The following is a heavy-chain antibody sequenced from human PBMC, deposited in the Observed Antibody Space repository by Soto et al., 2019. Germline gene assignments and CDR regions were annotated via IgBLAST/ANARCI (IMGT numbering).Heavy chain of an antibody. Sequence: SETLSVTCTVSGGSISSSSYYWGWIRQPPGKGLEWIGSIYYSGSTYYNPSLKSRVTISVDTSKNQFSLKLSSVTAADTAVYYCARPSYDSSGYYLNYYYYGMDVWGQGTTVTVS. D-gene: IGHD3-22*01. J-gene: IGHJ6*02. CDR2: IYYSGST. CDR3: ARPSYDSSGYYLNYYYYGMDV. V-gene: IGHV4-39*01. CDR1: GGSISSSSYY.